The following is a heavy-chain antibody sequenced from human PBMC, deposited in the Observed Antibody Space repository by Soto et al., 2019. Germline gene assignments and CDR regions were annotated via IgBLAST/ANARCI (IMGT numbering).Heavy chain of an antibody. CDR3: ARAKDVVGAALLDY. D-gene: IGHD1-26*01. CDR1: GGSVSSGSYY. V-gene: IGHV4-61*01. Sequence: QVQLQESGPGLVKPSETLSLTCTVSGGSVSSGSYYWSWIRQPPGKGLEWIGYIYYSGSTNYNPSLKSRVTISVDTSKNQFSLKLSSVTAADTAVYYCARAKDVVGAALLDYWGQGTLVTVSS. CDR2: IYYSGST. J-gene: IGHJ4*02.